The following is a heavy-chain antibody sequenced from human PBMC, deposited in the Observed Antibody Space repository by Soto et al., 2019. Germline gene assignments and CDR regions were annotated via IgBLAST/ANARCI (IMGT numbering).Heavy chain of an antibody. CDR3: ARNPTYYYDSSDYWYFDL. V-gene: IGHV4-39*01. J-gene: IGHJ2*01. CDR2: IYYSGST. D-gene: IGHD3-22*01. CDR1: GGSISSSSYY. Sequence: QLQESGPGLVKPSETLSLTCTVSGGSISSSSYYWGWIRQPPGKGLEWIGSIYYSGSTYYNPSLKSRVTISVDTSKNQFSLKLSSVTAADTAVYYCARNPTYYYDSSDYWYFDLWGRGTLVTVSS.